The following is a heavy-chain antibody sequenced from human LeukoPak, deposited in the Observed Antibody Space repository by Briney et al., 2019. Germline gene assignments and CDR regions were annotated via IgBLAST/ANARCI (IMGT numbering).Heavy chain of an antibody. Sequence: GGSLRLSRVVSGISLSNYAMTWVRQAPGKGLEWVSAISGSGGSTYYADSVKGRFTISRDNSKNTLYLQMDSLRAEDTAVYYCARSMVAATGTGYWGQGTLVTVSS. CDR1: GISLSNYA. CDR3: ARSMVAATGTGY. CDR2: ISGSGGST. D-gene: IGHD2-15*01. V-gene: IGHV3-23*01. J-gene: IGHJ4*02.